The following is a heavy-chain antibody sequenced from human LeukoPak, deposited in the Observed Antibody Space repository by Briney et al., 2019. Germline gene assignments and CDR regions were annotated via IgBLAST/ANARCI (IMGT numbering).Heavy chain of an antibody. D-gene: IGHD2-15*01. Sequence: PSETLSLTCAVYGGSFSGYYWSWIRQPPGKGLEWIGEINNSGSTNYNPSLKSRVTISVDTSKNQFSLKLSSVTAADTAVYHCASIVVVVEDGSEVDYWGQGTLVTVSS. CDR1: GGSFSGYY. J-gene: IGHJ4*02. CDR3: ASIVVVVEDGSEVDY. CDR2: INNSGST. V-gene: IGHV4-34*01.